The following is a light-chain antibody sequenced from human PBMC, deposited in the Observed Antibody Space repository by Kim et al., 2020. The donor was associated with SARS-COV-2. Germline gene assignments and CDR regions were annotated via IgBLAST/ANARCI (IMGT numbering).Light chain of an antibody. CDR1: QDIRND. CDR2: GAS. Sequence: ASVGDRVTITCRASQDIRNDLGWYQQNPGRAPKRLIYGASSLQSGVPSRFSGSGSGTEFTLTISSVQPEDFATYFCLQHSTFPFTSVQGTSLEI. V-gene: IGKV1-17*01. J-gene: IGKJ5*01. CDR3: LQHSTFPFT.